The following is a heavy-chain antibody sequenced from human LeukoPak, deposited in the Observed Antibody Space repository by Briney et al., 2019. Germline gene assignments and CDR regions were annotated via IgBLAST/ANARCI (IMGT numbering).Heavy chain of an antibody. V-gene: IGHV3-48*01. CDR1: GFTFSRYS. CDR3: AREFRGVISYFDY. CDR2: ISSSSSSI. Sequence: GGSLRLSCAASGFTFSRYSMNWVRQAPGKGLEWVSYISSSSSSIYNADSVKGRFTISRDNAKNSLYLQVNSLRAEDTAVYYCAREFRGVISYFDYWGQGTLVTVSS. J-gene: IGHJ4*02. D-gene: IGHD3-10*01.